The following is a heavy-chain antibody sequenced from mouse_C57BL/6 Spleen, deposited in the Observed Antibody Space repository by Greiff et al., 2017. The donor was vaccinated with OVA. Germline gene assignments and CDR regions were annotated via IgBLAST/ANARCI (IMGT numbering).Heavy chain of an antibody. Sequence: QVQLQQSGAELLKPGASVKLSCKATGYTFTGYWIEWVKQRPGHGLEWIEEILPGSGSTNYNEKFKGKATFTADTSSNTAYMQLSSLTTEDSAIYYCARSGYYGGSSSYYFDYWGQGTTLTVSS. D-gene: IGHD1-1*01. CDR3: ARSGYYGGSSSYYFDY. CDR1: GYTFTGYW. V-gene: IGHV1-9*01. CDR2: ILPGSGST. J-gene: IGHJ2*01.